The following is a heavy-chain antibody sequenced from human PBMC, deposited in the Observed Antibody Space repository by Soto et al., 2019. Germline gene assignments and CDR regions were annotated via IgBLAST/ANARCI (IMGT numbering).Heavy chain of an antibody. V-gene: IGHV3-11*05. CDR1: GFTFSAVY. D-gene: IGHD6-19*01. Sequence: QVQLEESGGGLVKPGGSLRLSCAASGFTFSAVYMSWIGQAPNKGLEYISYISSSGTSANYADSVKGRFTISRDNAKNSLYLQTNSLGAEDTAVYYCARDRGAVTGQYFDYWGQGALVTVSS. J-gene: IGHJ4*02. CDR2: ISSSGTSA. CDR3: ARDRGAVTGQYFDY.